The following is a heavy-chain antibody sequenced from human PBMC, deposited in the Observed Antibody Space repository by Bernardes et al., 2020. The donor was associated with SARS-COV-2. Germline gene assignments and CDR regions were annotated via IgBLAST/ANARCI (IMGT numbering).Heavy chain of an antibody. CDR3: AREYTYGFDP. Sequence: GGSLRLSCAASGFTFSSSVMNWVRQAPGKGLEWVSYISTGGSTKYYADSVKGRFTISRDNAKNSLYPQMNSLRAEDTAVYYCAREYTYGFDPWGQGTLVTVSS. CDR2: ISTGGSTK. D-gene: IGHD5-18*01. CDR1: GFTFSSSV. J-gene: IGHJ5*02. V-gene: IGHV3-48*03.